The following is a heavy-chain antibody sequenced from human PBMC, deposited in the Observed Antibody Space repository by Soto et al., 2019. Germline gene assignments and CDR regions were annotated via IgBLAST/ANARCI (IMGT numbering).Heavy chain of an antibody. Sequence: QVQVVQSGAEVKKPGASVKVSCKASGYTFTTYYIHWVRQAPGQGLEWMGVINPSGGSINYAQKFEGRVTMTRDTSTSTVDMVLRSLRSEDTGVYCCARARGCGGSYSIYFSGMDVWGQGTTVTVSS. CDR1: GYTFTTYY. V-gene: IGHV1-46*01. J-gene: IGHJ6*02. D-gene: IGHD1-26*01. CDR2: INPSGGSI. CDR3: ARARGCGGSYSIYFSGMDV.